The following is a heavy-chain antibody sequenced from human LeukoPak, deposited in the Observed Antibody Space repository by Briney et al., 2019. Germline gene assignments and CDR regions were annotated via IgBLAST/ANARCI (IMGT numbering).Heavy chain of an antibody. D-gene: IGHD1-26*01. J-gene: IGHJ6*03. Sequence: SETLSLTCTVSDDPINSGVYYWNWIRQPAGKGLEWIGHIYTSGTTTNSNPSLKSRVAISLDTSKNHFSLKLSSVTATDTAVYYCARAKKRSGRSRNFYLDVWGKGTTVTVSS. CDR2: IYTSGTTT. CDR1: DDPINSGVYY. V-gene: IGHV4-61*09. CDR3: ARAKKRSGRSRNFYLDV.